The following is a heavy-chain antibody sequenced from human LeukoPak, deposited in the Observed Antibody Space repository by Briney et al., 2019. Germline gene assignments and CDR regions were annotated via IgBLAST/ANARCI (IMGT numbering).Heavy chain of an antibody. CDR3: ARRRQPQRWLHRLTPQFDY. Sequence: SETLSLTCAVYGGSFSGYYWSWIRQPPGKGLEWIGEINHSGSTNYNPSLKSRVTISVDTSRNQFSLKLSSVTAADTAVYYCARRRQPQRWLHRLTPQFDYWGQGTLVTVSS. D-gene: IGHD5-24*01. CDR2: INHSGST. J-gene: IGHJ4*02. V-gene: IGHV4-34*01. CDR1: GGSFSGYY.